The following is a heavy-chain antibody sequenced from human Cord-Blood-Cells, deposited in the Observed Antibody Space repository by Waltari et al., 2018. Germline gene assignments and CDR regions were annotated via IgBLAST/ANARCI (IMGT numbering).Heavy chain of an antibody. D-gene: IGHD1-20*01. V-gene: IGHV1-69*06. CDR3: ARDGGITGTTWAFDY. Sequence: QVQLVQSGAEVKKPGSSVKVSCKASGGTFSSYAISWVRQAPGQGLEWMGGIITIFGTANYEQKFQGRVTSTADKSTSTAYMELSSLRSEDTAVYYCARDGGITGTTWAFDYWGQGTLVTVSS. CDR2: IITIFGTA. CDR1: GGTFSSYA. J-gene: IGHJ4*02.